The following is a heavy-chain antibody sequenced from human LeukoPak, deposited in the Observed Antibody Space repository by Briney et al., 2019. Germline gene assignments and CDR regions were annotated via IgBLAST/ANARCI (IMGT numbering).Heavy chain of an antibody. CDR1: GYTFTSYD. CDR3: ARDLMIVVPTDAFDI. J-gene: IGHJ3*02. Sequence: ASVKVSCKASGYTFTSYDINWVRQAPGQGLEWMGWMNPNSGNTGYAQKFQGRVTMTRNTSISTAYMELSSLRSEDTAVYYCARDLMIVVPTDAFDIWGQGTMVTVSS. D-gene: IGHD3-22*01. CDR2: MNPNSGNT. V-gene: IGHV1-8*01.